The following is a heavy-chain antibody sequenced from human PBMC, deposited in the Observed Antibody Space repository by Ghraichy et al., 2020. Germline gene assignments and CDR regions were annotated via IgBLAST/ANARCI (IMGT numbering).Heavy chain of an antibody. V-gene: IGHV3-21*01. D-gene: IGHD3-16*01. CDR2: ISSSSSYI. CDR3: ARGGGFHPFDY. Sequence: GGSLRLSCAASGFTFSSYSMNWVRQAPGKGLEWVSSISSSSSYIYYADSRKGRFTISRDNAKNSLYLQMNSLRAEDTAVYYCARGGGFHPFDYWGQGTLVTVSS. J-gene: IGHJ4*02. CDR1: GFTFSSYS.